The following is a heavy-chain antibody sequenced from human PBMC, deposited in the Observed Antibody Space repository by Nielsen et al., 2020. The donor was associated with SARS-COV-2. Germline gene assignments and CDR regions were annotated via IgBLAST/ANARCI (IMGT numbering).Heavy chain of an antibody. J-gene: IGHJ4*02. Sequence: GGSLRLSCAGSGFTFSSYYMNWVRQAPGKGLMWVSRINSDGSRSAYADAVKGRFTISRDNARDKLSLQMNSLSAEDTAVYYCVRVRDDGHYYDTGPFDYWGQGALVTVSS. CDR1: GFTFSSYY. V-gene: IGHV3-74*01. CDR2: INSDGSRS. D-gene: IGHD3-22*01. CDR3: VRVRDDGHYYDTGPFDY.